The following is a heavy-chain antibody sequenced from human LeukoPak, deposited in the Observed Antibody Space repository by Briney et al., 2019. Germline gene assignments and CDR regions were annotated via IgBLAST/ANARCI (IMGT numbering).Heavy chain of an antibody. V-gene: IGHV4-39*07. J-gene: IGHJ5*02. Sequence: SETLSLTCTVSGGSTSSDSYYWGWIRQPPGKGLEWIGSIYYTGSTYYNPSLKSRVTISVDTSKNQFSLNLSSVTAADTAVYYCASSGCTGTKIVGGFDPWGQGTLVTVSS. CDR3: ASSGCTGTKIVGGFDP. CDR1: GGSTSSDSYY. CDR2: IYYTGST. D-gene: IGHD2/OR15-2a*01.